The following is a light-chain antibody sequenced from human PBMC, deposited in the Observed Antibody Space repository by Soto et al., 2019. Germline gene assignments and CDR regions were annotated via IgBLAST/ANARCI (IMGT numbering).Light chain of an antibody. J-gene: IGKJ1*01. CDR2: LGS. CDR3: MQPLQSWT. CDR1: RSLLHSNGYNY. Sequence: DIVMTQSPLSLPVTPGAPPSISCRSSRSLLHSNGYNYLDWYLQKPGQSPXILIYLGSNRASGVPDRFSGSGSGTDFTLKISRVEAEDVGVYYCMQPLQSWTLGQGTRVDIK. V-gene: IGKV2-28*01.